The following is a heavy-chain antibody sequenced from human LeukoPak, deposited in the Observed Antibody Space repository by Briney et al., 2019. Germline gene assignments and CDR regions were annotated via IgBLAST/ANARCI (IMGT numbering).Heavy chain of an antibody. CDR2: ISYDGSNK. J-gene: IGHJ4*02. CDR1: GFTFSSYA. Sequence: GGSLRLSCAASGFTFSSYAMHWVRQAPGKGLEWVAVISYDGSNKCYADSVKGRFTISRDNSKNTLYLQMNSLRAEDTAVYYCARDAKYSSYACFDYWGQGTLVTVSS. CDR3: ARDAKYSSYACFDY. V-gene: IGHV3-30-3*01. D-gene: IGHD5-12*01.